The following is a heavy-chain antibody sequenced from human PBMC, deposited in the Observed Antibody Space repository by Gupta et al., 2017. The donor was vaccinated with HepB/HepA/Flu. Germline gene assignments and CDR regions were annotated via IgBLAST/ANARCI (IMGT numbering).Heavy chain of an antibody. CDR3: SRGGFRSTWPGAY. J-gene: IGHJ4*02. D-gene: IGHD1-14*01. CDR1: GFTFSSYW. V-gene: IGHV3-74*01. Sequence: EVQLVESGGGLVQPGGSLRLSCAASGFTFSSYWMHWVRQTPEKGLVWVSHIGPDGSSTNYADSVKGRFTISRDNAKNVLYLEMNSLRVEDTAVYYCSRGGFRSTWPGAYWGQGTLVTVSS. CDR2: IGPDGSST.